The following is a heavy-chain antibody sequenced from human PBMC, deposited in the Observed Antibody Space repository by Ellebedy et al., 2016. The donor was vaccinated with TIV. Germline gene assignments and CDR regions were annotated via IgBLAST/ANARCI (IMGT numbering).Heavy chain of an antibody. Sequence: SVKVSXXASGGTFSSYAISWVRQAPGQGLEWMGGIIPIFGTANYAQKFQGRVTITADKSTSTAYMELSSLRSEDTAVYYCARHPVMLGYYFDYWGQGTLVTVSS. D-gene: IGHD2-15*01. J-gene: IGHJ4*02. V-gene: IGHV1-69*06. CDR3: ARHPVMLGYYFDY. CDR2: IIPIFGTA. CDR1: GGTFSSYA.